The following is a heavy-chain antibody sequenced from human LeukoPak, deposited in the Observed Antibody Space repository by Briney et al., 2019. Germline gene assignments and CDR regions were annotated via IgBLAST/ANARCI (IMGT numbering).Heavy chain of an antibody. CDR3: ARDFYIVGATG. Sequence: GGSLRLSCAASGFTFSSYSMNWVRQAPGKGLEWVSSISSSSSYIYFADSVKGRFTISRDNAKNSLYLQMNSLRAEDTAVYYCARDFYIVGATGWGQGTLVTVSS. CDR2: ISSSSSYI. J-gene: IGHJ4*02. D-gene: IGHD1-26*01. CDR1: GFTFSSYS. V-gene: IGHV3-21*01.